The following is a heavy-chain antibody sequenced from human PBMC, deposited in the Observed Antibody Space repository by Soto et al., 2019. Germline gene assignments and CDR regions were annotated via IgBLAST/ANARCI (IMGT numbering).Heavy chain of an antibody. V-gene: IGHV1-69*08. D-gene: IGHD3-16*01. CDR1: GTIFSSYT. J-gene: IGHJ6*02. CDR2: IIPIHGET. Sequence: QVQLVQSGAEVKKPGSSVRVSCKASGTIFSSYTISWVRQAPGQGLEWMGRIIPIHGETNSAQKFQGRVTLTADKSTNTAYMELNSLRLEDTALYYCARGLGGRMDDWGQGTTVTVSS. CDR3: ARGLGGRMDD.